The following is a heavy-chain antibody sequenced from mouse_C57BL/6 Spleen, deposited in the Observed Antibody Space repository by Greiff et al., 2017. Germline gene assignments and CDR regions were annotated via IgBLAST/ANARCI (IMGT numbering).Heavy chain of an antibody. D-gene: IGHD1-1*01. V-gene: IGHV1-5*01. J-gene: IGHJ4*01. CDR3: TREDITTVVDYYAMDY. Sequence: DVQLQESGTVLARPGASVKMSCKTSGYTFTSYWMHWVKQRPGQGLEWIGAIYPGNSDTSYNQKFKGKAKLTAVTSASTAYMELSSLTNEDSAVYYCTREDITTVVDYYAMDYWGQGTSVTVSS. CDR2: IYPGNSDT. CDR1: GYTFTSYW.